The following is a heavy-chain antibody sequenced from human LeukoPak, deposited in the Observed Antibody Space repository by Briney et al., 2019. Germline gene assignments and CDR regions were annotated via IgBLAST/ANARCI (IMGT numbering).Heavy chain of an antibody. CDR3: AKGNSGSDRAFDV. D-gene: IGHD1-26*01. V-gene: IGHV3-53*01. CDR2: IYSDNT. Sequence: HSGGSLRLSCTVSGFTVSSNSMSWVRQAPGKGLGWVSFIYSDNTHYSDSVKGRFTISRDNSKNTLYLQMNSLRAEDTAVYYCAKGNSGSDRAFDVWGQGTMVTVSS. CDR1: GFTVSSNS. J-gene: IGHJ3*01.